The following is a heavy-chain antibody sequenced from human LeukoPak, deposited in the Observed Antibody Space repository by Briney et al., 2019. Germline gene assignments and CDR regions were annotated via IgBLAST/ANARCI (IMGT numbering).Heavy chain of an antibody. Sequence: GASVKVSCKASGYTFTGYYMHWVRQAPGQGLEWMGWINPNSGGTNYAQKLQGRVTMTTDTSTSTAYMELRSLRSDDTAVYYCARDGSELTMISYGMDVWGQGTTVTVSS. CDR3: ARDGSELTMISYGMDV. V-gene: IGHV1-2*02. J-gene: IGHJ6*02. CDR1: GYTFTGYY. D-gene: IGHD3-22*01. CDR2: INPNSGGT.